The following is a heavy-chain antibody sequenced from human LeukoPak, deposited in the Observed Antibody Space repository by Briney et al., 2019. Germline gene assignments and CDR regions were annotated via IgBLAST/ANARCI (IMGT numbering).Heavy chain of an antibody. Sequence: GGSLRLSCAASGFTFSTYWMSWVRQAPGKGLEWVANIKQDGSEKNYVGSVKGRFTISRDNAKNSLYLQMNSLRAEDTALYYCARDEAAAGTTLFDHWGQGTLVSVSS. CDR2: IKQDGSEK. V-gene: IGHV3-7*01. J-gene: IGHJ4*02. CDR3: ARDEAAAGTTLFDH. D-gene: IGHD6-13*01. CDR1: GFTFSTYW.